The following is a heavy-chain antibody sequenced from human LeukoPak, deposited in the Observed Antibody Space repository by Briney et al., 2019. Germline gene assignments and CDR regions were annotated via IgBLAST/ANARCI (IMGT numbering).Heavy chain of an antibody. CDR2: IFPGDSDT. Sequence: GESLKISCKGSGFNFTSYWIGWVRQMPGKGLEWMGIIFPGDSDTTYSPSFEGQVTISADKSVSTAYLQWRSLKASDAAMYYCARDSYDSSGFYPGSRWFDPWGQGTLVTVSS. V-gene: IGHV5-51*01. J-gene: IGHJ5*02. CDR3: ARDSYDSSGFYPGSRWFDP. CDR1: GFNFTSYW. D-gene: IGHD3-22*01.